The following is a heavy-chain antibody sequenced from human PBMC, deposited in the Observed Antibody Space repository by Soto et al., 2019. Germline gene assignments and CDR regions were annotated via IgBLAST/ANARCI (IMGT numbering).Heavy chain of an antibody. CDR1: GFTFSSYA. CDR3: AKDGLGYCSGGSCSYYYYYYMDV. Sequence: HPGGSLRLSCAASGFTFSSYAMSWVRQAPGKGLEWVSAISGSGGSTYYADSVKGRFTISRDNSKNTLYLQMNSLRAEDTAVYYCAKDGLGYCSGGSCSYYYYYYMDVWGKGTTVTVSS. J-gene: IGHJ6*03. CDR2: ISGSGGST. V-gene: IGHV3-23*01. D-gene: IGHD2-15*01.